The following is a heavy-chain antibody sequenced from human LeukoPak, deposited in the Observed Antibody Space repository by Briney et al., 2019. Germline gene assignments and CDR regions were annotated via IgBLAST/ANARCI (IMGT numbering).Heavy chain of an antibody. CDR3: ATRAYCGGDCYSAP. V-gene: IGHV1-69*04. CDR1: GGTFSSYA. Sequence: GASVKVSCKASGGTFSSYAISWVRQAPGQGLEWMGRIIPILGIANYVQKFQGRVTITADKSTSTAYMELSSLRSEDTAVYYCATRAYCGGDCYSAPWGQGTLVTVSS. D-gene: IGHD2-21*02. CDR2: IIPILGIA. J-gene: IGHJ5*02.